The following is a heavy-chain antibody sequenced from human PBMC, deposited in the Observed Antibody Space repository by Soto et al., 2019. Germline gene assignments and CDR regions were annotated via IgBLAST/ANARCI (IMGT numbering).Heavy chain of an antibody. Sequence: QVQLQESGPGLVKPSGTLSLTCAASSGSIFTTNWWSWVRQSPGRGLQWIGDIYHSGSPKYNPSLKSRVSIARDKSKDRFFLNLISVTAADTAVYYCARNSDVATAKVGGGYVFDVWGQGTMVTVSS. D-gene: IGHD3-16*01. CDR3: ARNSDVATAKVGGGYVFDV. J-gene: IGHJ3*01. CDR2: IYHSGSP. CDR1: SGSIFTTNW. V-gene: IGHV4-4*02.